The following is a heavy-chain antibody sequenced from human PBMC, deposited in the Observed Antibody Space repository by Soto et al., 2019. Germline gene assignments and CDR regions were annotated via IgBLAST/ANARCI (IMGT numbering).Heavy chain of an antibody. CDR2: VSHDGRNT. J-gene: IGHJ4*02. V-gene: IGHV3-30*18. D-gene: IGHD6-19*01. CDR3: AKGGRQWLVTSDFNY. Sequence: VQLVESGGGVVQPGRSLRLSCAASGFTFSDYAMHWVRQAPGKGLEWVAVVSHDGRNTHYADSVKGRFTISRDSAKNTVALEMTSLRAEDTAVYYCAKGGRQWLVTSDFNYWGQGALVTVSS. CDR1: GFTFSDYA.